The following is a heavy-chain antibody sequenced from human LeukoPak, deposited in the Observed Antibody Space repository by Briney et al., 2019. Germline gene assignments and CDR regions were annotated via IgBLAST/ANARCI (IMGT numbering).Heavy chain of an antibody. D-gene: IGHD2-15*01. V-gene: IGHV1-24*01. J-gene: IGHJ3*02. CDR1: GYTLTELS. CDR2: FDAEDGET. Sequence: ASVTVSSMVSGYTLTELSMHWVRQAPGKGLEWMGGFDAEDGETIYAQKFQGRVTMTEDTSTGTAYMELSSLRSEDTAVYYCATDLRWAGSGDVADAFDIWGQGTMVTVSS. CDR3: ATDLRWAGSGDVADAFDI.